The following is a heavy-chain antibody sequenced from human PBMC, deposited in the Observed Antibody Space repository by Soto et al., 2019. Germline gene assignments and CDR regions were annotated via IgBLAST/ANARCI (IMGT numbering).Heavy chain of an antibody. CDR1: GGTFSSYA. Sequence: GASVKVSCKASGGTFSSYAISWVRQAPGQGLEWMGGIIPIFGTANYAQKFQGRVTITADESTSTAYMELSSLRSEDTAVYYCARVPYYDFWSGPYDCFDPWGQGTQVTVCS. CDR3: ARVPYYDFWSGPYDCFDP. J-gene: IGHJ5*02. V-gene: IGHV1-69*13. CDR2: IIPIFGTA. D-gene: IGHD3-3*01.